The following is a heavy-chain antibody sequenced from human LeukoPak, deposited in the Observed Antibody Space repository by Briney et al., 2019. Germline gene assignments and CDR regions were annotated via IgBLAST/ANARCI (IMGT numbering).Heavy chain of an antibody. CDR1: GYSISSGYY. CDR2: IYHSGST. J-gene: IGHJ4*02. Sequence: SETLSLTCTVSGYSISSGYYWGWIRQPPGKGLEWIGEIYHSGSTNYNPSLKSRVTISVDKSKNQFSLKLSSVTAADTAVYYCARGSRYWGQGTLVTVSS. CDR3: ARGSRY. V-gene: IGHV4-38-2*02.